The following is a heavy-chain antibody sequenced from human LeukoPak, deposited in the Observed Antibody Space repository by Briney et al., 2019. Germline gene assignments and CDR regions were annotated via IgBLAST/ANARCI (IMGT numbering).Heavy chain of an antibody. J-gene: IGHJ4*02. CDR1: GFTFSSYS. V-gene: IGHV3-21*01. CDR3: AREDESIAARPVDY. Sequence: GGSLRLSCAASGFTFSSYSMNWVRQAPGKGLEWVSSISSSSYIYYADSVKGRFTISRDNAKNSLYLQMNGLRAEDTAVYYCAREDESIAARPVDYWGQGTLVTVSS. D-gene: IGHD6-6*01. CDR2: ISSSSYI.